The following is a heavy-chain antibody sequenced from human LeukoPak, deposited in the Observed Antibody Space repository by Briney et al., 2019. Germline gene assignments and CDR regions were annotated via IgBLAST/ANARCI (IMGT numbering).Heavy chain of an antibody. J-gene: IGHJ4*02. CDR3: ARQGFGENDY. D-gene: IGHD3-10*01. CDR2: IIPIFGTA. V-gene: IGHV1-69*13. Sequence: ASVKVSCTASGGTFNSYAISWVRQAPGQGLEWMGGIIPIFGTANYAQKFQGRVTITADESTSTAYMELSSLRSEDTAVYYCARQGFGENDYWGQGTLVTVSS. CDR1: GGTFNSYA.